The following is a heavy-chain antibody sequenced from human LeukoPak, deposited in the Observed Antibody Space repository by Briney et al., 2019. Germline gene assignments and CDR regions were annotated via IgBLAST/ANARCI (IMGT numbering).Heavy chain of an antibody. CDR1: GYTFTSYD. J-gene: IGHJ3*02. Sequence: ASVKVSCKASGYTFTSYDINWVRQATGQGLEWMGWMNPNSGNTGYAQKFQGRVTITRNTSISTAYMELSSLRSEDTAVYYCATDPRGYSSGRGAFDIWGQGTMVTVSS. CDR2: MNPNSGNT. V-gene: IGHV1-8*03. CDR3: ATDPRGYSSGRGAFDI. D-gene: IGHD6-19*01.